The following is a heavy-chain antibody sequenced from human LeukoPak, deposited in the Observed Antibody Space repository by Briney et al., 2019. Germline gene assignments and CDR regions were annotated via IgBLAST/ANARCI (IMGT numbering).Heavy chain of an antibody. CDR3: ARPSGSYGYGY. CDR2: IYPGDSES. CDR1: GYSFISYW. D-gene: IGHD5-18*01. Sequence: GESLKISCKGSGYSFISYWIGWVRQMPGKGLEWMGIIYPGDSESRYKPSFQGQVTISADKSISTAYLQWSSLKASDTAMYYCARPSGSYGYGYWGQGTLVTVSS. V-gene: IGHV5-51*01. J-gene: IGHJ4*02.